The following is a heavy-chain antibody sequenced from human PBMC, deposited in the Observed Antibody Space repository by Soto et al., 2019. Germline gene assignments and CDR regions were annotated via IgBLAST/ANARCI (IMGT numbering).Heavy chain of an antibody. D-gene: IGHD5-18*01. V-gene: IGHV4-30-2*01. CDR2: IYHSGST. CDR1: GGSISSGGYS. CDR3: ARTPWDGYTGYYFDY. Sequence: PSETLSLTCAVSGGSISSGGYSWNWIRQPPGKGLEWIGYIYHSGSTHYNPSLKSRVTISVDKSKNQFSLKLSSVTAADTAVYSCARTPWDGYTGYYFDYWGQGTLVTVSS. J-gene: IGHJ4*02.